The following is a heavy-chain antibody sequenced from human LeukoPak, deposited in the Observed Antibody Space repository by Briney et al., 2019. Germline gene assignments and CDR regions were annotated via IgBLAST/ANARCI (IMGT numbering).Heavy chain of an antibody. J-gene: IGHJ4*02. D-gene: IGHD3-9*01. V-gene: IGHV4-59*01. CDR3: ARDVGVRYFDWFLLGY. CDR2: IYYSGST. Sequence: SETLSLTCTASGGSISSYYWSWIRQPPGKGLEWIGYIYYSGSTNYNPSLKSRVTISVDTSKNQFSLKLSSVTAADTAVYYCARDVGVRYFDWFLLGYWGQGTLVTVSS. CDR1: GGSISSYY.